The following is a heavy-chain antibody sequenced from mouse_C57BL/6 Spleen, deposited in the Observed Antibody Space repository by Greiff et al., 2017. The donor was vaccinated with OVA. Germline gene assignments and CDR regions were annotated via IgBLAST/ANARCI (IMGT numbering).Heavy chain of an antibody. V-gene: IGHV1-18*01. CDR1: GYTFTDYN. D-gene: IGHD1-1*01. Sequence: VQLQQSGPELVKPGASVKIPCKASGYTFTDYNMDWVKQSHGKSLEWIGDINPNNGGTIYNQKFKGKATLTVDKSSSTAYMELRSLTSEDTAVYYCARSCYYGSSSYAMDYWGQGTSVTVSS. CDR2: INPNNGGT. CDR3: ARSCYYGSSSYAMDY. J-gene: IGHJ4*01.